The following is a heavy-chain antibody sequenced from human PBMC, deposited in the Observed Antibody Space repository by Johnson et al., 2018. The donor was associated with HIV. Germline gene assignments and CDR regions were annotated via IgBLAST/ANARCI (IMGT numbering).Heavy chain of an antibody. V-gene: IGHV3-30*14. Sequence: QVQLVESGGGVVQPGRSLRLSCAASGFTFSSYAMHWVRQAPGKGLEWVAVISYDGSNKYYADSVNGRFTISRENAKNSLYLQMNSLRAVDTAVYYCARVQLLADDVFNIWGQGTMVTVSS. D-gene: IGHD3-10*01. J-gene: IGHJ3*02. CDR1: GFTFSSYA. CDR3: ARVQLLADDVFNI. CDR2: ISYDGSNK.